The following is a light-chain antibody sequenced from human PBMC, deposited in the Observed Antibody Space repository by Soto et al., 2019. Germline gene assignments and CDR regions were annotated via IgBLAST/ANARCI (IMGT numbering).Light chain of an antibody. Sequence: DIQMTQSPSSLSASVGDRVTITCRASQAISNYLAWFQQKPGQAPKALISAASRLQSGVPPKFSGSGSGTDFTLTINSLQPEDFVTYYCQQYSSYPITFGQGTRLEIK. CDR1: QAISNY. V-gene: IGKV1-16*02. J-gene: IGKJ5*01. CDR2: AAS. CDR3: QQYSSYPIT.